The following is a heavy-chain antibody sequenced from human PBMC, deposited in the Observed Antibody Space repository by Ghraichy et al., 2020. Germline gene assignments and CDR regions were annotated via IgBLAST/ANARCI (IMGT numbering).Heavy chain of an antibody. Sequence: SETLSLTCTVSGVSMSSYCWSWIRQSPGKGLEWIGYICDRGSTNYNPSLKSRVTISEDTSKDQFSLNLNSVTAADTAVYYCAGDKVDMAGSNGMDVWGQGTIVTVSS. CDR1: GVSMSSYC. CDR3: AGDKVDMAGSNGMDV. D-gene: IGHD2-15*01. J-gene: IGHJ6*02. CDR2: ICDRGST. V-gene: IGHV4-59*01.